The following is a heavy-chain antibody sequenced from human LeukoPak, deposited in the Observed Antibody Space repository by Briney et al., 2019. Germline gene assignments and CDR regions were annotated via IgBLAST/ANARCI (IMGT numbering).Heavy chain of an antibody. D-gene: IGHD3-3*01. CDR2: IKSKTDGGTT. CDR3: TTVDFWSGYYSVRLDV. V-gene: IGHV3-15*01. Sequence: GGSLGLSCVASGLTFSNAWMSWVRQAPGKGLEWVGRIKSKTDGGTTDYAAPVKGRFTISRDDSKNTLYLQMNSLKTEDTAVYYCTTVDFWSGYYSVRLDVWGKGTTVTVSS. J-gene: IGHJ6*04. CDR1: GLTFSNAW.